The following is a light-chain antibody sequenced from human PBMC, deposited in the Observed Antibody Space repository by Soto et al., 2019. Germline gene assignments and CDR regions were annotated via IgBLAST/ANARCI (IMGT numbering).Light chain of an antibody. CDR3: QQYVTPPWT. J-gene: IGKJ1*01. V-gene: IGKV3-20*01. Sequence: EIVLTQSPGTLSLSPGERATLSCRASQTVGGNYLAWYQHKPGQAPRLLIYRASSRATGIPDRFSGSGSWTDSSLTISRLEADDFAVYYCQQYVTPPWTLGQGTKVEI. CDR1: QTVGGNY. CDR2: RAS.